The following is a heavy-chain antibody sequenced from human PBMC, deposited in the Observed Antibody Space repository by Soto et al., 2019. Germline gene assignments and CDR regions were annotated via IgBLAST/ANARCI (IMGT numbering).Heavy chain of an antibody. CDR2: IYSGDST. CDR1: GFTVSSNY. Sequence: EVQLVESGGGLVQPGGSLRLSCAASGFTVSSNYMSWVRQAPGKGLEWVSVIYSGDSTYYADSVKGRFTISRDNSKNTLYLQMNSLRAEDTAVYYCASDRGTLLGFDIWGQWTMVTVSS. J-gene: IGHJ3*02. D-gene: IGHD2-8*01. V-gene: IGHV3-66*01. CDR3: ASDRGTLLGFDI.